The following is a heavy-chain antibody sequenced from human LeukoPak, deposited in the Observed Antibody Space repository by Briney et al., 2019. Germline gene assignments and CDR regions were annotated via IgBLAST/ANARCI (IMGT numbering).Heavy chain of an antibody. CDR3: VRDEPGSGWYN. CDR1: GFTFSSNH. J-gene: IGHJ4*02. V-gene: IGHV3-23*01. D-gene: IGHD6-19*01. CDR2: ISGTGDTT. Sequence: GGSLRLSCEASGFTFSSNHMGWFRQAPGKGLEWVPHISGTGDTTSYADAVKGRFTISRDNSRSTLYLHMNRLRVEDTALYYCVRDEPGSGWYNWGQGTQVTVSS.